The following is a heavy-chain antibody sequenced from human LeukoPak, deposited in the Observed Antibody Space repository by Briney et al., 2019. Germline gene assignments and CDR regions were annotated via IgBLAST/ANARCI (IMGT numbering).Heavy chain of an antibody. CDR3: ARDRAALQDWVEFDL. D-gene: IGHD3/OR15-3a*01. V-gene: IGHV3-66*03. CDR1: GFIVSDYY. CDR2: IRDSGEA. Sequence: GGSLRLSCAVSGFIVSDYYMSWVRQAPGKGLEWVGLIRDSGEAFYADFVRGRFAISRDESENTLYLQMNSLRVEDTAVYFCARDRAALQDWVEFDLWGQGTPVIVSS. J-gene: IGHJ5*02.